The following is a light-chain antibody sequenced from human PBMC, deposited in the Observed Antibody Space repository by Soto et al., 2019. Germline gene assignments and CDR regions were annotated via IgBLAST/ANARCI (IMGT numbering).Light chain of an antibody. Sequence: DIQMTQSPATLSASVGDRVSITCRASQDISRWLAFYQQKPGKAPKVLIWDASSLQRGVPSRFPGSGSGTKFTLPINGLQPDDFATYYSQQYNGYRTWTFGQGTKVDIK. CDR1: QDISRW. CDR2: DAS. J-gene: IGKJ1*01. V-gene: IGKV1-5*01. CDR3: QQYNGYRTWT.